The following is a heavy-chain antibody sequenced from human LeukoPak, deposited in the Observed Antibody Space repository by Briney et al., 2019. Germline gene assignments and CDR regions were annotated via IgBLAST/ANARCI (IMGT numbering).Heavy chain of an antibody. CDR3: ARGPRYYTGGLYTSDWFDP. D-gene: IGHD2-8*02. CDR2: ISSSGSTI. Sequence: PGGSLRLSCAASGFSFSDYYMSWIRQAPGKGLEWVSYISSSGSTIYYADSVKGRFTISRDNAKNSLYLQMNSLRAEDTAVYYCARGPRYYTGGLYTSDWFDPWGQGTLVTVSS. J-gene: IGHJ5*02. V-gene: IGHV3-11*01. CDR1: GFSFSDYY.